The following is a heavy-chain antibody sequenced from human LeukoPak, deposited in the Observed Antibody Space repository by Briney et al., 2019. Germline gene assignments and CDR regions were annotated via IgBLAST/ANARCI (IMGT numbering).Heavy chain of an antibody. CDR3: ARGIAVDY. J-gene: IGHJ4*02. D-gene: IGHD6-13*01. CDR2: ISYDGSKK. V-gene: IGHV3-30*03. CDR1: GFTFSIYG. Sequence: GGSLRLSCAASGFTFSIYGMHWVRQAPGKGLEWVTLISYDGSKKYYADSVKGRFTISRDNSKNTLYLQMNSLRDEDTAVYYCARGIAVDYWGQGTLVTVSS.